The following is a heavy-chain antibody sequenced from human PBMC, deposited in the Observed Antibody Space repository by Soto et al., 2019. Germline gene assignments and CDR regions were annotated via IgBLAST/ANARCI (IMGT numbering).Heavy chain of an antibody. Sequence: SETLSLTCTVSGVSISSGDYYWSWIRQPPGKGLEWIGYIYYSGSTNYNPSLKSRVTISVDTSKNQFSLKLSSVTAADTAVYYCARGDPLLWFGEKVYYGMDVWGQGTTVTVSS. D-gene: IGHD3-10*01. CDR3: ARGDPLLWFGEKVYYGMDV. CDR1: GVSISSGDYY. V-gene: IGHV4-61*08. J-gene: IGHJ6*02. CDR2: IYYSGST.